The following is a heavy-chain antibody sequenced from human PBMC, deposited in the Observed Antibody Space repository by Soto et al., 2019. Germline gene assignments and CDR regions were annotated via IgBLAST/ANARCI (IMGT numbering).Heavy chain of an antibody. CDR1: GFTFSIYT. CDR2: ISHDGTNK. V-gene: IGHV3-30-3*01. J-gene: IGHJ4*02. CDR3: ARVSENRLGRQGFDY. Sequence: QVQLVESGGDVVQPGRSLRLSCAASGFTFSIYTIHWVRQAPGKGLEWVAVISHDGTNKYYADSVKGRFTVSRDSSKNTLYLNMNSLRSEDTAVYYCARVSENRLGRQGFDYWGRGTLVTVSS. D-gene: IGHD3-16*01.